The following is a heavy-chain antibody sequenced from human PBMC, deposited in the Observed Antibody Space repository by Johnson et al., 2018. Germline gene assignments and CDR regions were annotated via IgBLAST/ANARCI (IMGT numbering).Heavy chain of an antibody. CDR3: AKLGDGFDI. CDR2: IKQEGSEK. CDR1: GFTFRRYW. J-gene: IGHJ3*02. V-gene: IGHV3-7*01. Sequence: EVQLVESGGGLVQPGGSLRLSCAASGFTFRRYWMSWVRQAPGKGLEWVANIKQEGSEKYYVESVKGRFTISRDNAKNSLYLQMNSLRGEDTAVYYCAKLGDGFDIWGQGTMVTVSS. D-gene: IGHD1-26*01.